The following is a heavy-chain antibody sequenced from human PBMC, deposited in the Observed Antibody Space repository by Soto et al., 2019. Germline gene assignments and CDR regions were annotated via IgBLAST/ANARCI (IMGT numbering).Heavy chain of an antibody. CDR2: ISWNSGTI. CDR1: GFTFDDYA. Sequence: EVQLVESGGGLVQPGRFPRLSCAASGFTFDDYAMHWVRQAPGKGLEWVSGISWNSGTIGYADSVKGRFTISRDNAKNSLYLQMNSLRAEDTALYYCANSGSYPNYFDYWGQGTLVTVSS. J-gene: IGHJ4*02. CDR3: ANSGSYPNYFDY. D-gene: IGHD1-26*01. V-gene: IGHV3-9*01.